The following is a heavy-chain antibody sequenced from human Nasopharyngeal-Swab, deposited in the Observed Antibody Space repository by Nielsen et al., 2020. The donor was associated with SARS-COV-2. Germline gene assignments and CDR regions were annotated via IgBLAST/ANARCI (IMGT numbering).Heavy chain of an antibody. CDR3: AAPGTYSYGFDKRARYYGMDV. Sequence: SETLSLTCTVSGGSISSSSYYWGWIRQPPGKGLEWIGSIYYSGSTYYNPSLKSRVTISVDTSKNQFSLKLSSVTAADTAVYYCAAPGTYSYGFDKRARYYGMDVWGQGTTVTVSS. D-gene: IGHD5-18*01. CDR2: IYYSGST. J-gene: IGHJ6*02. V-gene: IGHV4-39*01. CDR1: GGSISSSSYY.